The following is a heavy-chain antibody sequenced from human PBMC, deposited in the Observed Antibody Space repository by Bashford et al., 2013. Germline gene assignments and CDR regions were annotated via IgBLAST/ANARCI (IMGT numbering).Heavy chain of an antibody. CDR2: STLTLVP. D-gene: IGHD3-22*01. V-gene: IGHV1-2*02. J-gene: IGHJ4*02. CDR3: ARGPAYFDSSSYCDH. Sequence: WVRQAPGQGLSGWDGSTLTLVPQSMNRSFRARVTMTRETSISTAYMELRGLTSDDTAVYYCARGPAYFDSSSYCDHWGQGTLVTVSS.